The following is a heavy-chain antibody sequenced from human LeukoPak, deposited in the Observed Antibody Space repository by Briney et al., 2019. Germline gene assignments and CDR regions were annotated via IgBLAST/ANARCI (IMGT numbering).Heavy chain of an antibody. CDR2: INHSGST. CDR3: ARGQRVGYCSSTSCPRGGYYYYYGMDV. D-gene: IGHD2-2*03. V-gene: IGHV4-34*01. J-gene: IGHJ6*04. CDR1: GGPFSGYY. Sequence: SETLSLTCAVYGGPFSGYYWSWIRQPPGKGLEWIGEINHSGSTNYNPSLKSRATISVDTSKNQFSLKLSSVTAADTAVYYCARGQRVGYCSSTSCPRGGYYYYYGMDVWGKGTTVTVSS.